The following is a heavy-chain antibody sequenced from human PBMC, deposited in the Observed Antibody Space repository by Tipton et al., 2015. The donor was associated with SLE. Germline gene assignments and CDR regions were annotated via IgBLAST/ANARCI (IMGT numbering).Heavy chain of an antibody. J-gene: IGHJ4*02. CDR3: TRGIFPPFDY. Sequence: TLSLTCTVSGDFMRDSSFHWGWIRQPPGKGPEWIGEVNHSGSTNFHPSLKSRVTISVDTSKNQFSLKLSSVTAADTAVYYCTRGIFPPFDYWGQGTLVTVSS. D-gene: IGHD3-3*02. CDR1: GDFMRDSSFH. V-gene: IGHV4-39*07. CDR2: VNHSGST.